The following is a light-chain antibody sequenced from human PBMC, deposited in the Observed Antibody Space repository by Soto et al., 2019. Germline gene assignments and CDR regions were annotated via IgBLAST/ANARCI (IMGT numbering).Light chain of an antibody. V-gene: IGLV2-14*01. CDR1: NSDVGGYNY. Sequence: QSALTQPASVSGSPGQSITISGTGTNSDVGGYNYVSWYQQYPGKAPKLMIYEVSNRHSGVSNRFSGSKSGNTASLTISGLQAEDEADYYCSSYTSSILVFGGGTKLTVL. CDR3: SSYTSSILV. CDR2: EVS. J-gene: IGLJ3*02.